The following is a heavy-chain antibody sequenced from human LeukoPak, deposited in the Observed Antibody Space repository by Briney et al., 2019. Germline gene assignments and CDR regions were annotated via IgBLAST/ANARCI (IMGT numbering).Heavy chain of an antibody. CDR1: GYTFNTHW. Sequence: GESLKISCKGSGYTFNTHWIGWVRQMPGKGLEWMGIIYPGDSNTRYSPSFQGQVTISVDKSITTAYLQWTTLKASDTAMYYCARTYCSGGGCFGSFDYWGHGTLVTVSS. CDR2: IYPGDSNT. J-gene: IGHJ4*01. V-gene: IGHV5-51*01. CDR3: ARTYCSGGGCFGSFDY. D-gene: IGHD2-15*01.